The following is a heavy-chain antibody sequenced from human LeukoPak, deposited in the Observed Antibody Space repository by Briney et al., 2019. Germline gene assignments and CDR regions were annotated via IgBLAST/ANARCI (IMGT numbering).Heavy chain of an antibody. CDR2: IYPDDSNT. Sequence: GESLKISCQGSGYNFPIYWIGWVRQMPGQGLEWMGIIYPDDSNTIYGPSFQGQVTISADKSINTAYLEWSSLKASDTAMYYCARAGGHTIFGVVMTEYYYMDVWGKGTTVTVSS. V-gene: IGHV5-51*01. J-gene: IGHJ6*03. D-gene: IGHD3-3*01. CDR3: ARAGGHTIFGVVMTEYYYMDV. CDR1: GYNFPIYW.